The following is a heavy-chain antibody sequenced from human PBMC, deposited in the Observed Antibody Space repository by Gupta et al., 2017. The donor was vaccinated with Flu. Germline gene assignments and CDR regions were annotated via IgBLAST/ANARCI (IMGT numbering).Heavy chain of an antibody. CDR3: ARDSKSGSTGFDF. V-gene: IGHV3-33*01. J-gene: IGHJ4*02. CDR2: VWHDGSNK. Sequence: QPQLVESGGGVVQPGGSLRLSCAASVFPFSHYGMHWVRQAPGKGLEWVAVVWHDGSNKYYADSVKGRFTISRDNAKNTLYLQMNSLRVEDTAVYYCARDSKSGSTGFDFWGQGTLVTVPS. CDR1: VFPFSHYG. D-gene: IGHD1-26*01.